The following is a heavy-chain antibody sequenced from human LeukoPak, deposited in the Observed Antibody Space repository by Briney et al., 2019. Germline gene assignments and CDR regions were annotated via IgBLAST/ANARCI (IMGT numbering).Heavy chain of an antibody. Sequence: SETLSLTCAVSGYSISSGHYWGWIRQPPGMELVWIGCIYQSGGTYYNPALKSRVTISVDASKNQVSLNLSSVTAADTAVYYCARRGYYGSGSYYNQYYLDYWGQGTLVTVSS. J-gene: IGHJ4*02. V-gene: IGHV4-38-2*01. D-gene: IGHD3-10*01. CDR2: IYQSGGT. CDR1: GYSISSGHY. CDR3: ARRGYYGSGSYYNQYYLDY.